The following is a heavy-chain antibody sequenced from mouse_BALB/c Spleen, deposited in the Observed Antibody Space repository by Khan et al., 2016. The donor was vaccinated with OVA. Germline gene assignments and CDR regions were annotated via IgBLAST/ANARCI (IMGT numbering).Heavy chain of an antibody. J-gene: IGHJ3*02. V-gene: IGHV5-9-3*01. CDR1: GFTFSTYA. D-gene: IGHD2-10*01. CDR3: ARSSYDNFGY. CDR2: ISSDGDYT. Sequence: EVELVESGGGLVKPGGSLKLSCEVSGFTFSTYAMSWVRQTPEKRLEWVASISSDGDYTFYLDSVKGRFTISRDNAKNTLYLEMSSLRSDDTAMCYCARSSYDNFGYWGQGTLVTVSA.